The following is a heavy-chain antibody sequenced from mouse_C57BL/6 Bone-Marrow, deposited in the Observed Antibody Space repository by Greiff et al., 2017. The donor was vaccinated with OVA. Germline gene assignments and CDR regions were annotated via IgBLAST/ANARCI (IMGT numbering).Heavy chain of an antibody. D-gene: IGHD6-1*01. CDR1: GYAFSSSW. V-gene: IGHV1-82*01. CDR2: IYPGDGDT. Sequence: QVQLKQSGPELVKPGASVKISCKASGYAFSSSWMNWVKQRPGKGLEWIGRIYPGDGDTNYNGKFKGKATLTADKSSSTAYMQLSSLTSEDSAVYFCARSDPLYAMDYWGQGTSVTVSS. CDR3: ARSDPLYAMDY. J-gene: IGHJ4*01.